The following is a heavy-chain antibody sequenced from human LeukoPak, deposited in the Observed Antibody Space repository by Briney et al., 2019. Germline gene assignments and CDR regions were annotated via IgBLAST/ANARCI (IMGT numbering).Heavy chain of an antibody. V-gene: IGHV3-74*01. D-gene: IGHD2-2*01. J-gene: IGHJ6*02. CDR2: INSDGSST. CDR1: GFTFSSYW. CDR3: ARGDCSSTSCYVMDV. Sequence: GGSLRLSCAASGFTFSSYWMHWVRQAPGKGLVWVSRINSDGSSTSYADSVKGRFTISRDNAKNTLYLQMNSLRAEDTAVYYCARGDCSSTSCYVMDVWGQGTTVTVSS.